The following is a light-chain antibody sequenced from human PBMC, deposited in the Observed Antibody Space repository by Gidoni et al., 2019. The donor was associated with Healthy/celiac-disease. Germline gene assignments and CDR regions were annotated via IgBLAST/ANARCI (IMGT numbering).Light chain of an antibody. CDR1: QSVSSSY. CDR3: QQYGSSCT. J-gene: IGKJ4*01. CDR2: GAS. V-gene: IGKV3-20*01. Sequence: EIVLTQSPGTLSLSPGVRATLSCRASQSVSSSYLDWYQQQPGQAPRLLIYGASSRATGNPDRFSVSGSGTDFTLTISRLEPEDFAVYYCQQYGSSCTFGGGTKVEIK.